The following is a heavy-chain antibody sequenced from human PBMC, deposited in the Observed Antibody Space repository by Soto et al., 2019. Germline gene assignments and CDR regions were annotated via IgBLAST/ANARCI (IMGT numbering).Heavy chain of an antibody. D-gene: IGHD2-8*01. CDR1: GFTFDDYA. Sequence: EVQLVESGGDLVKPGGSLRLSCVASGFTFDDYAMHCVRRAPGRGLEWVAHISWNGGSLAYADSVKGRFTISRDNAENSLYLQMTSPRAEDTALYFCAKDKVFRPPPYYFDLWGRGTLVTVSS. CDR3: AKDKVFRPPPYYFDL. V-gene: IGHV3-9*01. J-gene: IGHJ2*01. CDR2: ISWNGGSL.